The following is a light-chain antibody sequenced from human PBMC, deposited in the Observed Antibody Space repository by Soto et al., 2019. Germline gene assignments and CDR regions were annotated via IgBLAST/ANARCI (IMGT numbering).Light chain of an antibody. V-gene: IGLV2-23*02. CDR3: CSYATSSSWV. J-gene: IGLJ3*02. CDR1: SSDVGSYNL. CDR2: EVT. Sequence: QSALTQPASVSGSPGQSITISCTGTSSDVGSYNLVSWYQQHPGKAPKVIIYEVTKRPSGVSNRFSGSKSGNTASLTISGLHGLRAEDQGDYYCCSYATSSSWVFGRGTKVTVL.